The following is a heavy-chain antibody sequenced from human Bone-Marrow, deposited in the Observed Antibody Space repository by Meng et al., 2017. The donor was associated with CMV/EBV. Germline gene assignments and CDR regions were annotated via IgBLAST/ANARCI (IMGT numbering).Heavy chain of an antibody. CDR1: RFTFSDSY. Sequence: QRLGSGGGCVKPECSPGFPFPTLRFTFSDSYRMCIRPAPGKGLEWVSYISSSSSYTNYADSVKGRFTISRDNAKNSLYLQMNSLRAEDTAAYYCAGQTMAVDYWGQGTLVTVSS. D-gene: IGHD4/OR15-4a*01. V-gene: IGHV3-11*06. J-gene: IGHJ4*02. CDR2: ISSSSSYT. CDR3: AGQTMAVDY.